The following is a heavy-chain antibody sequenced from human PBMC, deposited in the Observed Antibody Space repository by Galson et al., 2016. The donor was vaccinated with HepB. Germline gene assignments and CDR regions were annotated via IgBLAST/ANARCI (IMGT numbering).Heavy chain of an antibody. CDR3: AREEGGIIWSGYFDY. J-gene: IGHJ4*02. V-gene: IGHV3-30*19. Sequence: SLRLSCAASGFTFNNFGMHWVRQAPGKGLEWLAVTSYDGTKKYYADSVKGRFTISRDNFKNSLYLQMNSLRSDGTAVYYCAREEGGIIWSGYFDYWGQGSPVTVSS. D-gene: IGHD6-13*01. CDR2: TSYDGTKK. CDR1: GFTFNNFG.